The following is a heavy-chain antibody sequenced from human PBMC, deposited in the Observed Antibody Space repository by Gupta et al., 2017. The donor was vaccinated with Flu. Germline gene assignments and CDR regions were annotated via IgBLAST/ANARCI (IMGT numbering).Heavy chain of an antibody. D-gene: IGHD5-18*01. J-gene: IGHJ4*02. Sequence: EVQLLESGGGLGQPGGSLRLSCAAPGFTFSSYAMNWVRQAPGKGLEWVSLISASGGGTYYADSVKGRFTISRDNSKNMLYLQMNSLRAEDTAVYYCAKDLRRGYSNGIDYWGQGTLVTVSS. CDR2: ISASGGGT. V-gene: IGHV3-23*01. CDR1: GFTFSSYA. CDR3: AKDLRRGYSNGIDY.